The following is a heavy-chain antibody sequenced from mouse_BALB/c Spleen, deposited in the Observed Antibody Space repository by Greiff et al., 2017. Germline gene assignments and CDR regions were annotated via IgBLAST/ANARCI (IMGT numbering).Heavy chain of an antibody. Sequence: EVQVVESGGGLVKPGGSLKLSCAASGFTFSSYAMSWVRQTPEKRLEWVASISSGGSTYYPDSVKGRFTISRDNARNILYLQMSSLRSEDTAMYYCARGGAIYYYGSSPFAYWGQGTLVTVSA. V-gene: IGHV5-6-5*01. D-gene: IGHD1-1*01. J-gene: IGHJ3*01. CDR2: ISSGGST. CDR3: ARGGAIYYYGSSPFAY. CDR1: GFTFSSYA.